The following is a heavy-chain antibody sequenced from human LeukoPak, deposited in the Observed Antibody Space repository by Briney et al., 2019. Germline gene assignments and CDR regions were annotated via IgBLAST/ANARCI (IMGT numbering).Heavy chain of an antibody. CDR1: GFTFSDYY. D-gene: IGHD3-22*01. CDR3: AGERGHYYDSSGYTN. CDR2: ISSSGSTI. Sequence: GGSLRLSCAASGFTFSDYYMSWIRQAPGKGLEWVSYISSSGSTIYYADSVKGRFTISRDNAKNSLYLQMNSLRAEDTAVYYCAGERGHYYDSSGYTNWGQGTLVTVSS. J-gene: IGHJ4*02. V-gene: IGHV3-11*04.